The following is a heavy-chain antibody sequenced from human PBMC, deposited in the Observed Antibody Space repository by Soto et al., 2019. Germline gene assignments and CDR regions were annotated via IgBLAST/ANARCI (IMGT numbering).Heavy chain of an antibody. Sequence: ESGGGVVQPGRTLRLSCAASGFTFSSYAMHWVRQAPGKGLEWVAVISYDGSNKYYADSVKGRFTISRDNSKNTLYLQMNSLRAEDTAVYYCARDLWDGGWEPFDYWGQGTLVTVSS. V-gene: IGHV3-30-3*01. CDR3: ARDLWDGGWEPFDY. D-gene: IGHD1-26*01. CDR2: ISYDGSNK. J-gene: IGHJ4*02. CDR1: GFTFSSYA.